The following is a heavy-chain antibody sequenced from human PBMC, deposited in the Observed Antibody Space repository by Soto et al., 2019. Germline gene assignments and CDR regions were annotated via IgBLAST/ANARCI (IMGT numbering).Heavy chain of an antibody. CDR1: GYTFTDYY. CDR2: INPNTGGT. Sequence: QVRLVQSGAEVKKPGASVKVSCKTSGYTFTDYYMHWVRQAPGQGIGWMGWINPNTGGTNYAQKFQGWVTITSDTSSSTTYVELRSLKSDDTAVYYCARDHALSGPKWFDPWGQGTLVTVSS. J-gene: IGHJ5*02. V-gene: IGHV1-2*04. CDR3: ARDHALSGPKWFDP. D-gene: IGHD6-19*01.